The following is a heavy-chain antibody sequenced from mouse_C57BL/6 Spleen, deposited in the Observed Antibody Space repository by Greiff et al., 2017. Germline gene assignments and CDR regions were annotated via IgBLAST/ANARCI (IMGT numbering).Heavy chain of an antibody. J-gene: IGHJ4*01. V-gene: IGHV1-50*01. D-gene: IGHD2-5*01. Sequence: VQLQQPGAELVKPGASVKLSCKASGYTFTSYWMQWVKQRPGQGLEWIGEIDPSDSYTNYNQKFKGKATLTVDTSSSTAYMQLSSLTSEDSAVYYCARGAHYSNYVDYAMDYWGQGTSVTVSS. CDR2: IDPSDSYT. CDR3: ARGAHYSNYVDYAMDY. CDR1: GYTFTSYW.